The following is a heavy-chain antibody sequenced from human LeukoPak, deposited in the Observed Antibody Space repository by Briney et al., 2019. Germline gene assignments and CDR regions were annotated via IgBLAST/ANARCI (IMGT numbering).Heavy chain of an antibody. CDR1: GFSFSGSW. V-gene: IGHV3-74*01. Sequence: GGALRLSCAASGFSFSGSWMHWVRQAPGEGLVWVSRINSDGSTIYTDSVRSRFTISIDNAKNKLYFQMNSLSAEDTAVYYCARDSYYTMDVWGQGTTVTVSS. J-gene: IGHJ6*02. CDR3: ARDSYYTMDV. CDR2: INSDGST.